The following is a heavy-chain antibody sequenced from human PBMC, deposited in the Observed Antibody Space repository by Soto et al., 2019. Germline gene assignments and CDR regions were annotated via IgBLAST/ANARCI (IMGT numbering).Heavy chain of an antibody. D-gene: IGHD6-13*01. Sequence: GASVKVSCKVSGYTLTELSMHWVRQAPGKGLEWMGGFDPEDGETIYAQKFQGRVTMTEDTSTDTAYVELSSLRSEDTAVYYCATEFFGAAGFDDWGQGTLVTVPS. CDR3: ATEFFGAAGFDD. CDR1: GYTLTELS. V-gene: IGHV1-24*01. J-gene: IGHJ4*02. CDR2: FDPEDGET.